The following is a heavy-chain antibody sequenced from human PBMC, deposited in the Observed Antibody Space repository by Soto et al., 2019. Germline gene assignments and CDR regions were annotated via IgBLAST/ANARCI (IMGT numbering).Heavy chain of an antibody. J-gene: IGHJ5*02. CDR2: TYYRSKWYN. V-gene: IGHV6-1*01. Sequence: PSQTLSLTCAISGDSVSSNSAAWNWIRQSPSRGLEWLGRTYYRSKWYNDYAVSVKSRITINPDTSKNQFSLQLNSVTPEDTAVYYCARGTDYGGNREGWFDPWGQGTLVTVSS. D-gene: IGHD4-17*01. CDR1: GDSVSSNSAA. CDR3: ARGTDYGGNREGWFDP.